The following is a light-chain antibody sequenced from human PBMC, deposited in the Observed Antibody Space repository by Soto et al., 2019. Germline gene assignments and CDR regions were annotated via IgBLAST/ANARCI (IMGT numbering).Light chain of an antibody. CDR1: SSNIGAGYD. V-gene: IGLV1-40*01. Sequence: QSVLTQPPSVSGAPGQMVTISCTGNSSNIGAGYDVHWYQQLPGTAPKLLIYGNSNRPSGVPDRFSGSKSGTSASLAITGLQAEDEADYYCQSYDSSLSGCVFGTGTKVTVL. CDR3: QSYDSSLSGCV. CDR2: GNS. J-gene: IGLJ1*01.